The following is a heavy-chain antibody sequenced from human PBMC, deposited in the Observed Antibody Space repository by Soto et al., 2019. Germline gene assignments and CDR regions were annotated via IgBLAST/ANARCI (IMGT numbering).Heavy chain of an antibody. CDR1: GGTFSSYA. CDR2: IIPIFGTA. V-gene: IGHV1-69*06. Sequence: GASVKVSCKASGGTFSSYAISWVRQAPGQGLEWMGGIIPIFGTANYAQKFQGRVTITADKSTSTAYMELSSLRSEDMAVYYCARAVYYDFRYYYYYYGMDVWGQGTTVTVSS. J-gene: IGHJ6*02. CDR3: ARAVYYDFRYYYYYYGMDV. D-gene: IGHD3-3*01.